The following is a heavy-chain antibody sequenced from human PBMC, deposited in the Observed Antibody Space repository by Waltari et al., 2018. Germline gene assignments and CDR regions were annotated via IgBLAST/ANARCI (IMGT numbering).Heavy chain of an antibody. Sequence: QVQLVQSGAEVKKPGASVRGSCKASGYTFTDFYIHWVRQAPGQGLELMGWINPNSGDTTYAQKFQGRVTMTRDTSISTVYMELSGLSSDDTAVYYCARKYHYDYWGQGSLVTVSS. CDR2: INPNSGDT. V-gene: IGHV1-2*02. CDR3: ARKYHYDY. D-gene: IGHD6-6*01. J-gene: IGHJ4*02. CDR1: GYTFTDFY.